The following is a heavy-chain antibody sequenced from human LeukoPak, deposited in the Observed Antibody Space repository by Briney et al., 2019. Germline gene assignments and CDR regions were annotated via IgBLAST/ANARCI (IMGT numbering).Heavy chain of an antibody. CDR2: ISSSSSYI. J-gene: IGHJ4*02. Sequence: PGGSLRLSCAASGFTFSSYSMNWVRQAPGKGLEWVSSISSSSSYIYYADSVKGRFTISRDNAKNSLYLKMNSLRAEDTAVYYCARDLYCSSTSCYNTVFDYWGQGTLVTVSS. CDR1: GFTFSSYS. D-gene: IGHD2-2*01. V-gene: IGHV3-21*01. CDR3: ARDLYCSSTSCYNTVFDY.